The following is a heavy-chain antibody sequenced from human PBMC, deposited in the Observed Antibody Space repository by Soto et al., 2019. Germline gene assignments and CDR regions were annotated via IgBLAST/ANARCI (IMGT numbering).Heavy chain of an antibody. D-gene: IGHD6-13*01. CDR2: IYYSGST. CDR3: ARSLIAAAPGGWFDP. V-gene: IGHV4-39*01. CDR1: GGSISSSSYY. Sequence: QLQLQESGPGLVKPSETLSLTCTVSGGSISSSSYYWGWIRQPPGKGLEWIGSIYYSGSTYYNPSLKSRVTISVDTSKNQFSLKLSSVTAADTAVYYCARSLIAAAPGGWFDPWGQGTLVTVSS. J-gene: IGHJ5*02.